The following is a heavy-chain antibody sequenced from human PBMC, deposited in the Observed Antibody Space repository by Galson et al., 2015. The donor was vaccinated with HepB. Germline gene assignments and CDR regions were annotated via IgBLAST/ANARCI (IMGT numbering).Heavy chain of an antibody. J-gene: IGHJ3*02. CDR1: GFTFSSYG. V-gene: IGHV3-30*18. CDR3: AKDPLGPEGEAFDI. CDR2: ISYDGSNK. Sequence: SLRLSCAASGFTFSSYGMHWVRQAPGKGLEWVAVISYDGSNKYYADSVKGRFTISRDNSKNTLYLQMNSLRAEDTAVYYCAKDPLGPEGEAFDIWGQGTMVTVSS.